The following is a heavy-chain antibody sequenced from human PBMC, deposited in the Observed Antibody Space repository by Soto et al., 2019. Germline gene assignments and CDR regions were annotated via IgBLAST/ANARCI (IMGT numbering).Heavy chain of an antibody. Sequence: QVQLVQSGPEVKKPGALVKVSCKASGDISPRYGISWVRQAPGQGLEWLGWINCYNGVTNYAQSHQGRVTLTTDSSTSTDYMEVRSLRFDDTAVYYCAGDHGNYGTVDQWGQGTLVTVSS. CDR1: GDISPRYG. D-gene: IGHD4-17*01. V-gene: IGHV1-18*01. CDR3: AGDHGNYGTVDQ. J-gene: IGHJ4*02. CDR2: INCYNGVT.